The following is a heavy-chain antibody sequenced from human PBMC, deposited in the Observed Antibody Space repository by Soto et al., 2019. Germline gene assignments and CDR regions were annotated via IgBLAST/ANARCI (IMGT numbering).Heavy chain of an antibody. CDR2: IYYSGST. CDR3: ARHHDS. J-gene: IGHJ4*02. V-gene: IGHV4-59*08. CDR1: GGSITSYY. Sequence: QVQLQESGPGHVKPSEHLSLTCTVSGGSITSYYWSWIRQPPGKGLEGIGYIYYSGSTTYNPSLKSRVTISVVTSRNQFSLKLSAVTGAGTAVYYCARHHDSWGQGTLVTVSS.